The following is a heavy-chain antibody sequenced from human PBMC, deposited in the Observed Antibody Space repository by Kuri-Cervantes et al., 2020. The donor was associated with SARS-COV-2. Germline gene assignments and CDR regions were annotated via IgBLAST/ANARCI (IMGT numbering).Heavy chain of an antibody. CDR3: ASDYDILTGYYGIDY. CDR2: IKQDGSEK. V-gene: IGHV3-7*01. Sequence: GGSLRLSCAASGFSFRNAWMSWVHQAPGKGLEWVANIKQDGSEKYYVDSVKGRFTISRDNAKNSLYLQMNSLRAEDTAVYYCASDYDILTGYYGIDYWGQGTLVTVSS. CDR1: GFSFRNAW. D-gene: IGHD3-9*01. J-gene: IGHJ4*02.